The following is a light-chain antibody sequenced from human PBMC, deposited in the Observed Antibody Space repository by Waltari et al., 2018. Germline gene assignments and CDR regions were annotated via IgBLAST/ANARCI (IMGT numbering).Light chain of an antibody. CDR1: QSLLASSGYNY. J-gene: IGKJ2*01. Sequence: DIVMTQSPLSLPVTPGEPASLPARPRQSLLASSGYNYVNWYLQKPGQSPQLLIYLGSNRASGVPDRFSGSGSGTDFTLKISRVEAEDVGVYYCMQGLQTPHTFGQGTNLDIK. V-gene: IGKV2-28*01. CDR2: LGS. CDR3: MQGLQTPHT.